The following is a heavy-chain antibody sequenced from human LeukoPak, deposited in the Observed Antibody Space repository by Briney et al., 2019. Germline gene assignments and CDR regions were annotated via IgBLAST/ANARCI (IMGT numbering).Heavy chain of an antibody. D-gene: IGHD2-21*01. CDR2: INPSGGST. Sequence: ASVTVSFTSSGYTFIINFRPLVRHAPGQGLEWMGIINPSGGSTRYAQKFQGRVTMTRDTSTSTVYMELSSLRSKDTAVYYCASIYGDDWGQGTLVTVSS. V-gene: IGHV1-46*01. J-gene: IGHJ4*02. CDR1: GYTFIINF. CDR3: ASIYGDD.